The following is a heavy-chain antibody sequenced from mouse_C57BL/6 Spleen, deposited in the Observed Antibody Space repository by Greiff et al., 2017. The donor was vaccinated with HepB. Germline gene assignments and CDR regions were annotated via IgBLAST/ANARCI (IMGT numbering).Heavy chain of an antibody. CDR1: GFTFSSYA. Sequence: DVMLVDSGGGLVKPGGSLKLSCAASGFTFSSYAMSWVRQTPEKRLEWVATISDGGSYTYYPDNVKGRFTISRDNAKNNLYLQMSHLKSEDTAMYYCARDTEGFAYWGQGTLVTVSA. CDR3: ARDTEGFAY. J-gene: IGHJ3*01. V-gene: IGHV5-4*01. CDR2: ISDGGSYT.